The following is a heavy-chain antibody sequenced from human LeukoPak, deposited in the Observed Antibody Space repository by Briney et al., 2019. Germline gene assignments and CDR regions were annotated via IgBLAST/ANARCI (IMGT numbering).Heavy chain of an antibody. D-gene: IGHD2-2*01. J-gene: IGHJ4*02. CDR2: IYYSGSA. Sequence: PSETLSLTCTVSGGSITNTGASWVWIRQSPGKGLEWIGSIYYSGSAYYTPSLRSRVTISVATSKSLFSLTLSSVTAADTAVYYCARDTGPSGTAFDYWGQGILVTVSS. V-gene: IGHV4-39*07. CDR3: ARDTGPSGTAFDY. CDR1: GGSITNTGAS.